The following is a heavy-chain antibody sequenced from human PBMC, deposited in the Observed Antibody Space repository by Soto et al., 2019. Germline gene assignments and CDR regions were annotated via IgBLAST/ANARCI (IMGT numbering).Heavy chain of an antibody. CDR3: ATDRYSSGWYSDS. V-gene: IGHV3-23*01. D-gene: IGHD6-19*01. CDR1: GVTFNTYA. Sequence: EVQLLESGGGLVQPGGSLRLSCAASGVTFNTYAMSWVRQAPGKGLEWVSGFSGSGGYTYYADSVKDRFTISRDNSKNTLYLQMNSLRVEYTAVYYCATDRYSSGWYSDSWGQGTLVTVSS. J-gene: IGHJ4*02. CDR2: FSGSGGYT.